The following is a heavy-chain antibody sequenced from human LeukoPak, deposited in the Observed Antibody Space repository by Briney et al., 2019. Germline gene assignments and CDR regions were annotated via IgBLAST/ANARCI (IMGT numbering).Heavy chain of an antibody. CDR3: AKGPFLHYTSSWYADY. V-gene: IGHV3-9*01. CDR1: GFTFDDYA. CDR2: ISWNPGTK. D-gene: IGHD6-13*01. J-gene: IGHJ4*02. Sequence: GGSLRLSCAASGFTFDDYATHWVRQVPGKGLEWVAGISWNPGTKGYADSVKGRFTISRDNANNSLYLQLSNLTTEDTALYYCAKGPFLHYTSSWYADYWGQGTLVTVSS.